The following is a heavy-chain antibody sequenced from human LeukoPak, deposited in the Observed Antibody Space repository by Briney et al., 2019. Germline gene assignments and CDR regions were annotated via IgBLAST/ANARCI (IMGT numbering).Heavy chain of an antibody. CDR1: VLNVNTKY. Sequence: GGSLRLSRAASVLNVNTKYMSWVRQAPGKGLEWVSIIYIDGSTYYADSVEGRFTISRDNAKNTVYLQMNSLRAEDTAVYYCYGANAENWGQGTLVIVSS. CDR2: IYIDGST. CDR3: YGANAEN. V-gene: IGHV3-53*01. D-gene: IGHD4-23*01. J-gene: IGHJ1*01.